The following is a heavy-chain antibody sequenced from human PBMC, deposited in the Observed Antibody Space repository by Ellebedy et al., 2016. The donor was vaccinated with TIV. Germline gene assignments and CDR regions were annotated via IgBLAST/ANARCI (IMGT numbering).Heavy chain of an antibody. Sequence: ASVKVSCKASGYTFSSYGISWVRQAPGQGLEWMGWIRVYNGDTDFAQKFQGRVTMTRDTSTSTVYMELSSLRSEDTAVYYCARVPGEYAGNSDLDYWGQGTLVTVSS. J-gene: IGHJ4*02. CDR1: GYTFSSYG. D-gene: IGHD4-23*01. CDR3: ARVPGEYAGNSDLDY. V-gene: IGHV1-18*04. CDR2: IRVYNGDT.